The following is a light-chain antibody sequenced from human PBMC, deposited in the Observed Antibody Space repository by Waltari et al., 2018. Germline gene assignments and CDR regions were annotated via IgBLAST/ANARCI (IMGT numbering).Light chain of an antibody. J-gene: IGLJ2*01. CDR2: DVS. CDR3: SSYTSSSTVV. Sequence: QSALTQPASVSGSPGQSLTISCTGTSSDVGGYNYVSWYQQHPGKAPKLMIHDVSKSPSGVSNRFCGSKSGNTASLTISGLQAEDEADYYCSSYTSSSTVVFGGGTKLTVL. V-gene: IGLV2-14*01. CDR1: SSDVGGYNY.